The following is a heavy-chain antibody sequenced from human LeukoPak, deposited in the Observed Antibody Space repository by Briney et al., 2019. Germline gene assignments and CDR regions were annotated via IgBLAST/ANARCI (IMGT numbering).Heavy chain of an antibody. V-gene: IGHV3-30-3*01. CDR2: ISYDGSNK. Sequence: GALRLSCAASGFTFSSYGMHWVRQAPGKGLEWVAVISYDGSNKYYADSVKGRFTISRDNSKNTLYLQMNSLRAEDTAVYYCARGITIFGVALYGMDVWGQGTTVTVSS. J-gene: IGHJ6*02. CDR1: GFTFSSYG. D-gene: IGHD3-3*01. CDR3: ARGITIFGVALYGMDV.